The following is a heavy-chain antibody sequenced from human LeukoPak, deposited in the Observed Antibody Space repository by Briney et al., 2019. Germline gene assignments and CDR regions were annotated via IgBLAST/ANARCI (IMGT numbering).Heavy chain of an antibody. D-gene: IGHD3-10*01. V-gene: IGHV3-48*03. CDR3: ARDRRGASAGH. Sequence: GGSLRLSCAASGFTFSSYEMNWVRQAPGKGLEWASYISSSGSTIYYADSVKGRFTISRDNAKNSLYLQMNSLRAEDTAVYYCARDRRGASAGHWGQGTLVTVSS. CDR1: GFTFSSYE. CDR2: ISSSGSTI. J-gene: IGHJ4*02.